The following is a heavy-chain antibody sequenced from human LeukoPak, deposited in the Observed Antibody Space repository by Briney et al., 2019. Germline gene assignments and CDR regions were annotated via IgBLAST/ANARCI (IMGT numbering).Heavy chain of an antibody. CDR1: GFTFSSYG. J-gene: IGHJ4*02. V-gene: IGHV3-33*01. D-gene: IGHD6-6*01. CDR2: IWYDGSNK. CDR3: ARGRGSSYHTRVYDFDY. Sequence: GGSLRLSCAASGFTFSSYGMHWVRQAPGKGLEWVAVIWYDGSNKYYADSVRGRFTISRDNSKNTLYLQMNSLRAEDTAVYYCARGRGSSYHTRVYDFDYWGQGTLVTVSS.